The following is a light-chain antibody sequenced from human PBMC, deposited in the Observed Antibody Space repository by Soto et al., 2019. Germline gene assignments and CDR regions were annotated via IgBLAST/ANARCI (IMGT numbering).Light chain of an antibody. CDR2: GNS. J-gene: IGLJ3*02. CDR3: QSYDSSLSGSV. V-gene: IGLV1-40*01. Sequence: QSVLTQPPSASGAPGQRVTISCTGSSANIGAGYDVHWYQQLPGTAPKLLIYGNSNRPSGVPDRFSGSESGTSSSLAITGLQAEDEADYYCQSYDSSLSGSVFGGGTKLTVL. CDR1: SANIGAGYD.